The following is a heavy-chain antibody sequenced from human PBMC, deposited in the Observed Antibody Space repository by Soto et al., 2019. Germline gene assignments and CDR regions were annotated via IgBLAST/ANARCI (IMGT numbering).Heavy chain of an antibody. D-gene: IGHD3-22*01. CDR2: ISYDGNNE. J-gene: IGHJ6*02. Sequence: PGGSLRLSCVVSGFTFSTYGMHWVRQAPGKGLEWVAVISYDGNNEYYAESVKGRFTISRDNSKNTVYLRVNSLRVEDTAVYYCAKDQGSGFYYPGLDVWGQGTTVTVS. V-gene: IGHV3-30*18. CDR1: GFTFSTYG. CDR3: AKDQGSGFYYPGLDV.